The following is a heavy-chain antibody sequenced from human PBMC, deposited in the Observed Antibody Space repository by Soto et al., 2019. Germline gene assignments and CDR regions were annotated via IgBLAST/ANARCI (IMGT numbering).Heavy chain of an antibody. CDR3: AKDQLGTVAGHYYYYYYGMDV. V-gene: IGHV3-23*01. Sequence: PGWSLRLSCAASGFTFSSYAMSWVRQAPGKGLEWVSAISGSGGSTYYADSVKGRFTISRDNSKNTLYLQMNSLRAEDTAVYYCAKDQLGTVAGHYYYYYYGMDVWGQGTTVTVSS. D-gene: IGHD6-19*01. CDR1: GFTFSSYA. CDR2: ISGSGGST. J-gene: IGHJ6*02.